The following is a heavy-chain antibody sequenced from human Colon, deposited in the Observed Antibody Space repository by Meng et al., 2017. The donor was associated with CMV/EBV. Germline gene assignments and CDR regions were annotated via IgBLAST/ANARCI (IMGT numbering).Heavy chain of an antibody. Sequence: GSLRLSCAASGSTFSNYAMIWLRQAPGKGLEWVSGITGSGVHTYYADSVKGRFTISRDNSKNTLFLQVNALRAEDTAVYYCAKGAEYSNFWTAPEWGQGTLVTVSS. V-gene: IGHV3-23*01. CDR3: AKGAEYSNFWTAPE. D-gene: IGHD3/OR15-3a*01. CDR2: ITGSGVHT. CDR1: GSTFSNYA. J-gene: IGHJ4*02.